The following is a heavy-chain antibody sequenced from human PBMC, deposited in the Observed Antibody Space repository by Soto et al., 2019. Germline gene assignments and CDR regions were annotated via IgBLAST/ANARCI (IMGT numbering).Heavy chain of an antibody. CDR3: ARGDGIAAAGSYSDY. CDR1: GGSFIGYY. J-gene: IGHJ4*02. V-gene: IGHV4-34*01. Sequence: PSETLSLTCAVYGGSFIGYYWSWIRQPPGKGLEWIGEINHSGSTNYNPSLKSRVTISVDTSKNQFSLKLSSVTAADTAVYYCARGDGIAAAGSYSDYWGQGTLVTVSS. CDR2: INHSGST. D-gene: IGHD6-13*01.